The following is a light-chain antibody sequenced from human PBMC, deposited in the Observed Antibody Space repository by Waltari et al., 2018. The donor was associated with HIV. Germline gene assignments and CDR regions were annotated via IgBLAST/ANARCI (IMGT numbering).Light chain of an antibody. CDR3: LQDYIFPYT. J-gene: IGKJ2*01. Sequence: AIQMTQSPSSLSASVGDRVTISCRASQGIANDLSWYQHKPGKAPRLLIYGSSTLQSGVSSRFSGGVSDTHFTLTISCLQPEDFATYYCLQDYIFPYTFGQGTTLEI. V-gene: IGKV1-6*01. CDR2: GSS. CDR1: QGIAND.